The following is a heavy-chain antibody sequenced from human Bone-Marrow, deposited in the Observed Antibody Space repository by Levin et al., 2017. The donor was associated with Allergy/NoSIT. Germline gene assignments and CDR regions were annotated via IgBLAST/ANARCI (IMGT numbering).Heavy chain of an antibody. Sequence: AGGSLRLSCAASGFTFSSYAMSWVRQAPGKGLEWVSAISGSGGSTYYADSVKGRFTISRDNSKNTLYLQMNSLRAEDTAVYYCAKWVKGATVTTYFDYWGQGTLVTVSS. J-gene: IGHJ4*02. V-gene: IGHV3-23*01. CDR3: AKWVKGATVTTYFDY. D-gene: IGHD4-17*01. CDR2: ISGSGGST. CDR1: GFTFSSYA.